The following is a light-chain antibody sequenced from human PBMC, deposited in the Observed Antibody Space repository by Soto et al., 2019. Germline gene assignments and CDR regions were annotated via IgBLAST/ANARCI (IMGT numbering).Light chain of an antibody. CDR3: SSYAGSNNYDV. Sequence: QSALTQPPSASGSPGQSVTISCTGTSSDVGGYTYVSWYQLHPGKAPKLMIYEVSKRPSGVPDRFSGFKSGNTASLTVSGLQAEDEADYYCSSYAGSNNYDVFGTGTKLTVL. CDR1: SSDVGGYTY. V-gene: IGLV2-8*01. J-gene: IGLJ1*01. CDR2: EVS.